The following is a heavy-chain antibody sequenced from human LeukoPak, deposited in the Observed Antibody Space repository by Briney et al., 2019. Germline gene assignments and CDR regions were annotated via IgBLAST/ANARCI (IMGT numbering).Heavy chain of an antibody. J-gene: IGHJ2*01. V-gene: IGHV4-59*01. Sequence: SETLSLTCTVSGGSISSYYWNWIRQPPGKGLEWIGDIYYSGSTTYNPSLKSRVTISVDTSKNQFSLKLSSVTAADTAVYYCARDPARGSFMYGEYIEEWYFDLWGRGTLVTVSS. CDR1: GGSISSYY. D-gene: IGHD4-17*01. CDR3: ARDPARGSFMYGEYIEEWYFDL. CDR2: IYYSGST.